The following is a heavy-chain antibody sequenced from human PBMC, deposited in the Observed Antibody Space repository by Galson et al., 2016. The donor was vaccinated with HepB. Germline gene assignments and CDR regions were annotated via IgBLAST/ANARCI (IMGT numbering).Heavy chain of an antibody. CDR1: GFTFDNYS. Sequence: SLRLSCAVSGFTFDNYSMNWVRQAPGKGLEXVSSISSTGSYIYYADSVKGRFTISRDNANNSLYLQMNSLRAEETAVYYCVSPSEVERRGTGNFDKWGQGTLVIVSS. CDR3: VSPSEVERRGTGNFDK. V-gene: IGHV3-21*01. CDR2: ISSTGSYI. J-gene: IGHJ4*02. D-gene: IGHD1-1*01.